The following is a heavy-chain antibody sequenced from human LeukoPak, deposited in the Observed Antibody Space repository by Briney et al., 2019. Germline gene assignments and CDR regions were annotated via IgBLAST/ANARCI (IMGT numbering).Heavy chain of an antibody. Sequence: GGSLRLSCGTSGFTFSSYGMNWVRQAPGAGLEWIAYISSGSNARYYADSVKGRFTISRDDAEKTVYLQMSRLRDEDTAVYYCARDAGYRTGGDCYVQFDYWGQGTLVSVSS. J-gene: IGHJ4*02. D-gene: IGHD2-21*02. CDR1: GFTFSSYG. V-gene: IGHV3-48*02. CDR2: ISSGSNAR. CDR3: ARDAGYRTGGDCYVQFDY.